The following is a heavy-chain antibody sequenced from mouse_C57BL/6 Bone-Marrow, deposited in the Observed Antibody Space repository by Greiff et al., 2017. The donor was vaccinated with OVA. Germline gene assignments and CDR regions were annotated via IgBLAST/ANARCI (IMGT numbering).Heavy chain of an antibody. CDR1: GYTFPDYE. V-gene: IGHV1-15*01. CDR3: TNPFLRAY. J-gene: IGHJ3*01. Sequence: QVQLQQSGAELVRPGASVTLSCKASGYTFPDYEMHWVKQTPVHGLEWIGAIDPETGGTAYNQKFKGKATLTADKSSSTAYMELRCLTSEDSAVYYLTNPFLRAYWGQGTLVTVSA. CDR2: IDPETGGT.